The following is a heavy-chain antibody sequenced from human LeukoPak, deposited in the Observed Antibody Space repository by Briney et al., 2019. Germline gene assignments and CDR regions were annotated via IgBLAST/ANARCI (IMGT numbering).Heavy chain of an antibody. Sequence: ETLSLTCTVSGGSISRYYWSWLRQPPGKGLEWIGYISYSGSTNYNPSLKSRVTISVDTSKSQFSLKLNSMTATDTAVYYCARHSGSYYDNYDYWGQGTLVTVSS. CDR2: ISYSGST. CDR3: ARHSGSYYDNYDY. CDR1: GGSISRYY. V-gene: IGHV4-59*08. D-gene: IGHD1-26*01. J-gene: IGHJ4*02.